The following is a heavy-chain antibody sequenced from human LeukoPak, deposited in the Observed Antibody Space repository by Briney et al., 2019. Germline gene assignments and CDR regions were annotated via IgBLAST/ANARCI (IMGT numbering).Heavy chain of an antibody. CDR2: IYYSGST. D-gene: IGHD3-10*01. CDR3: ARGVVRGARYYYYMDV. Sequence: SETLSLTCAVSGGSISSGGYSWSWIRQPPGKGLEWIGYIYYSGSTYYNPSLKSRVTISVDTSKNQFSLKLSSVTAADTAVYYCARGVVRGARYYYYMDVWGKGTTVTVSS. CDR1: GGSISSGGYS. J-gene: IGHJ6*03. V-gene: IGHV4-30-4*07.